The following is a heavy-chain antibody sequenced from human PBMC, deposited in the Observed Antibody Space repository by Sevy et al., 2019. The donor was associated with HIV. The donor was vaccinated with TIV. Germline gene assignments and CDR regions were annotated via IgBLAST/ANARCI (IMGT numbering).Heavy chain of an antibody. Sequence: GGSLRLSCAASGFTFTNYYMSWVRQSPGKGLEWVANIDQDGGEKYYVDSVKVRFTMSRDNVRNSLFLQMNSLGAEDTAVYYCARSRYYDILTGQNYYYYMDVWGKGTTVTVSS. CDR1: GFTFTNYY. CDR2: IDQDGGEK. D-gene: IGHD3-9*01. CDR3: ARSRYYDILTGQNYYYYMDV. V-gene: IGHV3-7*01. J-gene: IGHJ6*03.